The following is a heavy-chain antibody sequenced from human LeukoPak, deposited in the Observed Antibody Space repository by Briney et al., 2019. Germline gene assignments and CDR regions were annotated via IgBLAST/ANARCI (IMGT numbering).Heavy chain of an antibody. D-gene: IGHD2-15*01. J-gene: IGHJ4*02. CDR3: ARGTSGPGTFDY. Sequence: GGSLRLSCAASGLKFSNYWLTWVRQAPGKGLEWVANIKQDGSEKYYVDSVKGRFTISRDNAKNSLYLQMNSLRAEDTAVYYCARGTSGPGTFDYWGQGTLVTVSS. V-gene: IGHV3-7*01. CDR2: IKQDGSEK. CDR1: GLKFSNYW.